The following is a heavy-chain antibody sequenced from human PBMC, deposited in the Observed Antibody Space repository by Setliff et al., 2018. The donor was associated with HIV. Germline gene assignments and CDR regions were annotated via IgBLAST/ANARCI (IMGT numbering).Heavy chain of an antibody. CDR2: IKEDGSEK. CDR1: GLTFSSYW. D-gene: IGHD2-2*02. Sequence: PGGSLRLSCAASGLTFSSYWMSWVRQAPGKGLEWMANIKEDGSEKYYVDSVKGRFTISRDNTKNSLYLQLNSLRAEDTAVYYCAGDAAAPAAIEGAFDIWGQGTMVTVSS. J-gene: IGHJ3*02. V-gene: IGHV3-7*01. CDR3: AGDAAAPAAIEGAFDI.